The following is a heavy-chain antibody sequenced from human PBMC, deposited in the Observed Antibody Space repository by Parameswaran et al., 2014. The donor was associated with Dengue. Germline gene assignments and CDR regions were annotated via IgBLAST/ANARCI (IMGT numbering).Heavy chain of an antibody. V-gene: IGHV4-39*02. J-gene: IGHJ4*02. CDR2: IYYSGTT. Sequence: PGKGLEWIGTIYYSGTTYYNPSLKSRGTVSVDTSKNYFSLKLTSVTAADTAVYYCARGFSGNYYFSLWGRGTLVTV. D-gene: IGHD1-26*01. CDR3: ARGFSGNYYFSL.